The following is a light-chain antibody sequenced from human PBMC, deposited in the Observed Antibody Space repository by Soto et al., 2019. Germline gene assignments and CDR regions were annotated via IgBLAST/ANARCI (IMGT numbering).Light chain of an antibody. Sequence: EIVLTQSPAILSLSPGERATLSCRPSQSVNNYLAWYQQKPGQAPRLVIYDTYNRATGIPARFSGGGSGTDFTLTISSLEPEDFAVYYCQQRINWPITFGQGTRLEIK. CDR2: DTY. CDR1: QSVNNY. J-gene: IGKJ5*01. CDR3: QQRINWPIT. V-gene: IGKV3-11*01.